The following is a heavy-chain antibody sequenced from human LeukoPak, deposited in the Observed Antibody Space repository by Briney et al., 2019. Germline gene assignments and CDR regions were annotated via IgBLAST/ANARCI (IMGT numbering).Heavy chain of an antibody. Sequence: ASVNVSCKASGYTFTSYGISWVRQAPGQGLEWMGWISAYNGNTNYAQKLQGRVTITRDTSASTAYMELSSLRSEDTAVYYCAGDREMATKKYNWFDPWGQGTLVTVSS. CDR1: GYTFTSYG. J-gene: IGHJ5*02. D-gene: IGHD5-24*01. CDR2: ISAYNGNT. CDR3: AGDREMATKKYNWFDP. V-gene: IGHV1-18*01.